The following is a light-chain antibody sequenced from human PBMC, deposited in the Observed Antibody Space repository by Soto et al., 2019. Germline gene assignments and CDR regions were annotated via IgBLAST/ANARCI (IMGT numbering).Light chain of an antibody. Sequence: ENLLTQSPGTLSLSPGEGATLSCRASRGVSANYLAWYQQKPGQAPRLLIYDASNRATGIPARFSGSGSGTDFTLTISSLEPEDFAVYYCQQRSNWPWTFGQGTKVDNK. CDR3: QQRSNWPWT. CDR2: DAS. CDR1: RGVSANY. V-gene: IGKV3D-11*01. J-gene: IGKJ1*01.